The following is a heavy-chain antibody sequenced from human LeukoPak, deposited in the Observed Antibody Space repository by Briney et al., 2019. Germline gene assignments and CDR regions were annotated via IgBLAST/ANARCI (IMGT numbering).Heavy chain of an antibody. CDR1: GYTFTGYY. V-gene: IGHV1-2*06. D-gene: IGHD5-18*01. CDR2: INPNSGGT. Sequence: ASVKVSCKASGYTFTGYYMHWGRQAHGQGLEWMGRINPNSGGTNYAQNFPARVTMTTYTSISTAYMELSRLRSDDTAVYYCARVGKLPPMVNFDYWGQGTLVTVSS. CDR3: ARVGKLPPMVNFDY. J-gene: IGHJ4*02.